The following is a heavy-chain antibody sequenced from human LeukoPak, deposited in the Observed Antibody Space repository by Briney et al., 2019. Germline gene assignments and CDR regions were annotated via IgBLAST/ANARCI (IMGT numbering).Heavy chain of an antibody. CDR3: ARATTVTKDYYYYYMDV. D-gene: IGHD4-11*01. CDR2: ISSSSSTI. Sequence: GGSLRLSCAASGFTFSSYSMNWVRQAPGKGLEWVSYISSSSSTIYYADSVKGRFTISRDNAKNSLFLQMSSLRAEDTAVYYCARATTVTKDYYYYYMDVWGKGTTVTVSS. J-gene: IGHJ6*03. V-gene: IGHV3-48*01. CDR1: GFTFSSYS.